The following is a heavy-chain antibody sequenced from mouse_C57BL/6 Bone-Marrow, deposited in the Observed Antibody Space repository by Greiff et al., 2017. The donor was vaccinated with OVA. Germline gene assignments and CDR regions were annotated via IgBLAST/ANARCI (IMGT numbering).Heavy chain of an antibody. CDR3: ARFDGYYVGWYFDV. CDR1: GYTFTSYW. D-gene: IGHD2-3*01. CDR2: IDPSDSYT. V-gene: IGHV1-69*01. Sequence: QVQLQQSGAELVMPGASVKLSCKASGYTFTSYWMHWVKQRPGQGLEWIGEIDPSDSYTNYNQKFKGKSTLTVDKSSSTAYMQLSSLTSEDSAVYYCARFDGYYVGWYFDVWGTGTTVTVSS. J-gene: IGHJ1*03.